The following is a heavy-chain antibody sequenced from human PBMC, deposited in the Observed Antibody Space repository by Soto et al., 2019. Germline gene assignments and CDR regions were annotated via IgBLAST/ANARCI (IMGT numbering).Heavy chain of an antibody. Sequence: EVQLLESGGGLVQPGGSLRLSCAASGFTFSTYDMNWVRQAPGNGLEWVSAISGSGGSIHYADSVKGRFTISRDNSKNTLYLQMNSLRDEDTAVYHCVKGYWKGDVWGQGTPVTVSS. CDR1: GFTFSTYD. CDR3: VKGYWKGDV. CDR2: ISGSGGSI. V-gene: IGHV3-23*01. J-gene: IGHJ6*02. D-gene: IGHD1-1*01.